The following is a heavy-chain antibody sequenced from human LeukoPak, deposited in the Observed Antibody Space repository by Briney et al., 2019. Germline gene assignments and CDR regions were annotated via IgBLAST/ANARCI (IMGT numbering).Heavy chain of an antibody. CDR3: ARVFGGAAFLFDY. J-gene: IGHJ4*02. D-gene: IGHD1-26*01. CDR2: IGTSGSTI. CDR1: GFTFSSYE. Sequence: GGSLRLSCAASGFTFSSYEMNWVRHAPGKGLEWVSYIGTSGSTIYYADSVKGQFTISRDNAKNSLYLQMNSLRAEDTAVYYCARVFGGAAFLFDYWGQGTLVTVSS. V-gene: IGHV3-48*03.